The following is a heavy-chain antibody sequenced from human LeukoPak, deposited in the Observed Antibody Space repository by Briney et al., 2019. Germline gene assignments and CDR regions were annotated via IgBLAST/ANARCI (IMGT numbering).Heavy chain of an antibody. Sequence: AGGSLRLSCEASGFTFSSYAMHWVRQAPGKGLEWVSSISSSSSYIYYADSVKGRFTISRDNAKNSLYLQMNSLRAEDTAVYYCARAQEQRNMDVWGKGTTVTVSS. D-gene: IGHD1-26*01. CDR3: ARAQEQRNMDV. V-gene: IGHV3-21*01. J-gene: IGHJ6*03. CDR1: GFTFSSYA. CDR2: ISSSSSYI.